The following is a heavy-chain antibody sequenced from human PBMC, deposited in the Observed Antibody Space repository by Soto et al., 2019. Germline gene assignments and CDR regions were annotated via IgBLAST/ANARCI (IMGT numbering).Heavy chain of an antibody. J-gene: IGHJ6*02. D-gene: IGHD2-2*01. V-gene: IGHV4-38-2*01. Sequence: ASETLSLTCAASGYVITNGYHWGWIRQPTGKELEWIGTISHSGDTYYNPSLKSRVTISIDTAKNHLSLILSSVTAADTATYYCTRIYCTTTSCFINGMDVWGQGTTVTVSS. CDR1: GYVITNGYH. CDR2: ISHSGDT. CDR3: TRIYCTTTSCFINGMDV.